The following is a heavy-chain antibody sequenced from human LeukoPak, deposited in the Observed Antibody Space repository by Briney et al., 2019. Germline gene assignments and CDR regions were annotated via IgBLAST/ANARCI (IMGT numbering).Heavy chain of an antibody. D-gene: IGHD2-2*01. V-gene: IGHV4-34*01. CDR2: INHSGST. J-gene: IGHJ5*02. CDR3: ARGAGYDPAAHNRGMNWFDP. CDR1: GGSFSGYY. Sequence: SETLSLTCAVYGGSFSGYYWSWIRQPPGKGLEWIGEINHSGSTNYNTSLRSRVTISVDTSKNQFSLKLSSVTAADTAVYYCARGAGYDPAAHNRGMNWFDPWGQGTLVTVSS.